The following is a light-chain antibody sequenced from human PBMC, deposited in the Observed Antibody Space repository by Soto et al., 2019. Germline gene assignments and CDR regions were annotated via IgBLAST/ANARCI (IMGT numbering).Light chain of an antibody. CDR2: AAS. CDR3: LKYGSSPGWT. CDR1: QTVDSNF. J-gene: IGKJ1*01. V-gene: IGKV3-20*01. Sequence: DIVLTQSPGTLSLSPGERATLSCRASQTVDSNFFAWYQQKPGQAPRLLIYAASTRATGIPDRFSGSGSVTDFTLTIGRLDPEDFAVYYCLKYGSSPGWTFGPGTKVEIK.